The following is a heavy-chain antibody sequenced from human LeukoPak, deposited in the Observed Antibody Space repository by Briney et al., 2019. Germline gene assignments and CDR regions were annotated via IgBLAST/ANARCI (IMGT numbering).Heavy chain of an antibody. Sequence: GGSLRLSCAASGFIFRTYGMNWVRQAPGKGLEYVSGITAGGGNTYYGDSLKGRFTISRDDSKDTLFLQVNSPRVEDTAVYYCAKGMYGVGGALDYWGRGSLVTVSS. V-gene: IGHV3-23*01. J-gene: IGHJ4*02. CDR2: ITAGGGNT. CDR3: AKGMYGVGGALDY. CDR1: GFIFRTYG. D-gene: IGHD2-21*01.